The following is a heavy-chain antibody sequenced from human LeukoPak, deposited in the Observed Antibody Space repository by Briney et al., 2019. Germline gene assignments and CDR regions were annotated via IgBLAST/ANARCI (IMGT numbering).Heavy chain of an antibody. CDR1: GGSITSYY. J-gene: IGHJ4*02. CDR2: IYTSGST. D-gene: IGHD1-26*01. CDR3: ARENSGSYREFDY. V-gene: IGHV4-4*09. Sequence: PSETLSLTCTVSGGSITSYYWSWIRQPPGKGLEWIGYIYTSGSTYNPSLKSRVSMSVDTSKNQFSLKLSSVTAADTAVFYCARENSGSYREFDYWGQGTLVTVSS.